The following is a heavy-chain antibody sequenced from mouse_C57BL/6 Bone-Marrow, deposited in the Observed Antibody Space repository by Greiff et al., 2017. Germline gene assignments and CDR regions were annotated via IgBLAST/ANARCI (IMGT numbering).Heavy chain of an antibody. CDR1: GFNIKDDY. CDR3: TTGLQLN. Sequence: EVQLQQSGAELVRPGASVKLSCTASGFNIKDDYMHWVKQRPEQGLEWIGWIDPENGDTEYASKFQGKATITADTSSNTAYLQLSSLTSEDTAVYYCTTGLQLNWGQGTLVTVSA. D-gene: IGHD2-2*01. J-gene: IGHJ3*01. CDR2: IDPENGDT. V-gene: IGHV14-4*01.